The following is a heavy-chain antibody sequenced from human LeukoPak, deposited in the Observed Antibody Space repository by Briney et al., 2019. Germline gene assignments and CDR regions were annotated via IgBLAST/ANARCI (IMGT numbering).Heavy chain of an antibody. D-gene: IGHD3-10*01. Sequence: GASVKVSCKASGYTFTGYYMHWVRQAPGQGLEWMGWINPNSGGTNYAQKFQGRVTMTRDTSISTAYMELSRLRSDDTAVYYCARDPDGSGSYYPYWGQGTLVTVSS. J-gene: IGHJ4*02. CDR3: ARDPDGSGSYYPY. CDR2: INPNSGGT. V-gene: IGHV1-2*02. CDR1: GYTFTGYY.